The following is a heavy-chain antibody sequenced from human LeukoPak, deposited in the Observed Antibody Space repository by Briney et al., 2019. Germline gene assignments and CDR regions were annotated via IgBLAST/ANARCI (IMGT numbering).Heavy chain of an antibody. D-gene: IGHD3-16*02. CDR3: AREEYVWGSYRYVDY. J-gene: IGHJ4*02. V-gene: IGHV1-18*01. Sequence: ASVKVSCKTSGYSFNTYGISRVRQAPGQGLEWMGWISTYNGNTDYAPKLQGRVTMTIDTYTSTAYMELRSLRSDDTAVYFCAREEYVWGSYRYVDYWGQGSLVTVSA. CDR1: GYSFNTYG. CDR2: ISTYNGNT.